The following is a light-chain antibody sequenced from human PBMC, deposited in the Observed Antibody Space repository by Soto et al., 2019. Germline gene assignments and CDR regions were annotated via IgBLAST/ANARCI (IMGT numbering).Light chain of an antibody. CDR1: QSISSN. V-gene: IGKV3-20*01. CDR2: DAS. Sequence: EKVMTQSPDTLSVSQGERASLSCRASQSISSNVAWYQQKPGQAPRVLIYDASTRAAGIRDRFSGSGPGTDFTLTISRLEPEDSAVYYCQQYGGSPWTFGQGTKVDIK. CDR3: QQYGGSPWT. J-gene: IGKJ1*01.